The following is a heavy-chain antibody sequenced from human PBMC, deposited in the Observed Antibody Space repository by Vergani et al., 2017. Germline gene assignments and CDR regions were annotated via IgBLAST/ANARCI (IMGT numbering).Heavy chain of an antibody. V-gene: IGHV3-20*04. J-gene: IGHJ4*02. Sequence: EVQLVESGGGLVKPGGSLRLSCAASGFTFSSYSMNWVRQAPGKGLEWVSGINWNGGSTGYADSVKGRFTISRDNAKNSLYLQMNSLRAEDTALYYCARDPYGGNGKFDYWGQGTLVTVSS. CDR3: ARDPYGGNGKFDY. D-gene: IGHD4-23*01. CDR2: INWNGGST. CDR1: GFTFSSYS.